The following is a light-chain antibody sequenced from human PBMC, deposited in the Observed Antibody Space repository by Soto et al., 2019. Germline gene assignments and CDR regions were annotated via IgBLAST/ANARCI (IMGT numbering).Light chain of an antibody. J-gene: IGKJ4*01. V-gene: IGKV3-20*01. Sequence: EFVLTQSPGTLSLSPGERATLSCRARQSVSSSYLAWYQQKPGQAPRILIYGASTRATGIPDRFSGSGSGTDFTLTISRLEPEDFAVYYGQQYGSSPPLTFGGGTKVEIK. CDR1: QSVSSSY. CDR3: QQYGSSPPLT. CDR2: GAS.